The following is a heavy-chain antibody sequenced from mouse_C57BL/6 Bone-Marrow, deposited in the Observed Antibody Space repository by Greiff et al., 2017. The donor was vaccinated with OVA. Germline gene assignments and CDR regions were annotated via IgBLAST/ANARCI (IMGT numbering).Heavy chain of an antibody. D-gene: IGHD1-1*01. J-gene: IGHJ4*01. CDR1: GFTFSSYA. Sequence: EVKLMESGEGLVKPGGSLKLSCAAPGFTFSSYAMSWVRQTPEKRLEWVAYISSGGDYIYYADTVKGRFTISRDNARNTLYLQMSSLKSEDTAMYYCTRGAFYYYGSSDAMDYWGQGTSVTVSS. V-gene: IGHV5-9-1*02. CDR3: TRGAFYYYGSSDAMDY. CDR2: ISSGGDYI.